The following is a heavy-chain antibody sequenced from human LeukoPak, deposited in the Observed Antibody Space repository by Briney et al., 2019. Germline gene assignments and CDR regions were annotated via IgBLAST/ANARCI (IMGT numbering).Heavy chain of an antibody. J-gene: IGHJ4*02. CDR3: ARVGYNYGSDYFDY. Sequence: GGSLRLSCAASEFTFSSYEMNWVRLAPGKGLEWVSYISSSGTTICYADSVKGRFTISRDNAKNSLYLQMNSLRAEDTAVYYCARVGYNYGSDYFDYWGQGTLVTVSS. V-gene: IGHV3-48*03. D-gene: IGHD5-18*01. CDR2: ISSSGTTI. CDR1: EFTFSSYE.